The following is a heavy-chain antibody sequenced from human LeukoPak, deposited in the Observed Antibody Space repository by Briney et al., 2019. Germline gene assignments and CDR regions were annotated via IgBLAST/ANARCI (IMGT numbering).Heavy chain of an antibody. V-gene: IGHV3-74*01. D-gene: IGHD3-16*01. J-gene: IGHJ3*02. CDR1: GFTFTSYL. CDR3: ARGGGDHAFDI. Sequence: GGSLRLSCAASGFTFTSYLMHWVRQAPGKGLVWVSRINSDGSNTIYADSVKGRFTASRDNAKNALYLQLSSLRAEDTAVYYCARGGGDHAFDIWGQGTMVTVSS. CDR2: INSDGSNT.